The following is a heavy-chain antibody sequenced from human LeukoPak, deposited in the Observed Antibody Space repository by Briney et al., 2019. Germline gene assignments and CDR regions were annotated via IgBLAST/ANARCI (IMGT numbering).Heavy chain of an antibody. CDR3: ARGYVTTTAPFDY. CDR2: IYYSGST. J-gene: IGHJ4*02. V-gene: IGHV4-39*01. D-gene: IGHD4-17*01. Sequence: SETLSLTCTVSGGSISSSSYYWGWLRQPPGKGLEWIRSIYYSGSTYYNPSLKSRVTISVDTSKNQFSLKLSSVTAADTAVYYCARGYVTTTAPFDYWGQGTLVTVSS. CDR1: GGSISSSSYY.